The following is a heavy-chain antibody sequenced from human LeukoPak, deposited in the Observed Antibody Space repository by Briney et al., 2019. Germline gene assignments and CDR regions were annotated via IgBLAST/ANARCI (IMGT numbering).Heavy chain of an antibody. CDR2: ISSNGDNT. Sequence: PGGFLRLSCSVSGFTFSTYVMHWVRQAPGKGLEYVSAISSNGDNTYYADSVKGRITISRDNSKNTLYLQMSSLRADDTAVYYCVRGTGYWGQGTLVTVSS. V-gene: IGHV3-64D*06. J-gene: IGHJ4*02. CDR1: GFTFSTYV. CDR3: VRGTGY.